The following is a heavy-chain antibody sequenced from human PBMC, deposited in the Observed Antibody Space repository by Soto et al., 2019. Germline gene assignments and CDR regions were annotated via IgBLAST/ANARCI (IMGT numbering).Heavy chain of an antibody. Sequence: GESVKISCXGSGYSFTSYWISWVRQMPGKGLEWMGRIDPSDSYTNYSPSFQGHVTISADKSISTAYLQWSSLKASDTAMYYCARLLGEQQLHGMDVWGQGTTVTVSS. CDR2: IDPSDSYT. CDR3: ARLLGEQQLHGMDV. CDR1: GYSFTSYW. D-gene: IGHD6-13*01. J-gene: IGHJ6*02. V-gene: IGHV5-10-1*01.